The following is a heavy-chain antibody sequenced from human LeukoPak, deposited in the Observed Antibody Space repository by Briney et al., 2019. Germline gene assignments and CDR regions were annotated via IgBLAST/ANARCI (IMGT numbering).Heavy chain of an antibody. V-gene: IGHV4-30-2*06. CDR2: ILHSGST. J-gene: IGHJ4*02. CDR1: GVSISSGGYY. D-gene: IGHD1-26*01. Sequence: PSETLSLTCTVSGVSISSGGYYWSWVRQSPGTGLEWIGYILHSGSTYYNPSLKSRVTISVDRSKNQFSLKLSSVTAADTAVYYCVRDVPGGTYSRDYWGQGTLVTVSS. CDR3: VRDVPGGTYSRDY.